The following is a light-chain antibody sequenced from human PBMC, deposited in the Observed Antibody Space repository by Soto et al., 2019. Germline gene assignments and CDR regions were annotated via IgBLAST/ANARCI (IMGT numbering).Light chain of an antibody. Sequence: EVVLTQSPPTLSLSPGERATLSCRVSENVRTFVDWYQQRPGQAPRLLIHGASNRATGIPDRFSGSGSGTDFTLTISNLEPEDFAVYYCQQHSHWPPWTFGQGTKVDI. V-gene: IGKV3-11*01. CDR2: GAS. J-gene: IGKJ1*01. CDR1: ENVRTF. CDR3: QQHSHWPPWT.